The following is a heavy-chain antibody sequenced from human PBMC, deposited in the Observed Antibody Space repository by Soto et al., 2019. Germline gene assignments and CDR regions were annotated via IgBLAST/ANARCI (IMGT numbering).Heavy chain of an antibody. J-gene: IGHJ5*02. CDR2: IHYSGGT. V-gene: IGHV4-59*02. Sequence: SETLSLTCTVYGGSVTSHYWSWIRQPPGKGLEWIGFIHYSGGTKYNPSLESRVTISVDTSQNQLSLRLNSVTAADTAVYYCARESAGSGKNNWFDPWGLGTLVTVSS. CDR3: ARESAGSGKNNWFDP. D-gene: IGHD3-10*01. CDR1: GGSVTSHY.